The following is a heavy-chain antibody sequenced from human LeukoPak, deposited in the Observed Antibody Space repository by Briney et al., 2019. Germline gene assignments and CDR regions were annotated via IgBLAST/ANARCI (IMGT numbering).Heavy chain of an antibody. V-gene: IGHV4-39*01. J-gene: IGHJ5*02. Sequence: SETLSLTCTVSGGSITSSSHHWGWLRQPPGKGLEWIGSIYYSGTTYHNPSLKSRVTISVDTSKNQFSLKLSSVTAADTAVYYCARPRYDYVWGSYRLEEFDPWGQGTLVTVSS. CDR3: ARPRYDYVWGSYRLEEFDP. CDR2: IYYSGTT. CDR1: GGSITSSSHH. D-gene: IGHD3-16*02.